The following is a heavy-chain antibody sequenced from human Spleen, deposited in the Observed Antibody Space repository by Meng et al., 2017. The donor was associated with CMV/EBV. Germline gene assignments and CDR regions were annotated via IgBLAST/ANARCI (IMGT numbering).Heavy chain of an antibody. V-gene: IGHV1-2*02. CDR3: GRYNGGISDY. CDR2: ISLNSGGT. Sequence: ASVKVSCKASGYTFTGYYMHWVRKAPGQGLEWMGWISLNSGGTNYAQKFQGRVTMTRDTFVTTSSMELSSLRSADTAVYFCGRYNGGISDYWGQGTLVTVSS. J-gene: IGHJ4*02. CDR1: GYTFTGYY. D-gene: IGHD2-8*01.